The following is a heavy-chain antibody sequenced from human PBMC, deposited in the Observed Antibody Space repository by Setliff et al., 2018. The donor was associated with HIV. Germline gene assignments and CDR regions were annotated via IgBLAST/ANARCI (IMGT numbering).Heavy chain of an antibody. CDR2: ISGSGGTT. J-gene: IGHJ6*03. D-gene: IGHD2-2*01. CDR1: GFTFRNYA. CDR3: AKGTSKVKAYYYYMDV. Sequence: ETLSLSCAASGFTFRNYAMNWVRQVPGKGLEWVSGISGSGGTTYYTDSVKGRFTISRDNSKNTLFLQMKSLRAEDTAVYYCAKGTSKVKAYYYYMDVWGEGTTVTVSS. V-gene: IGHV3-23*01.